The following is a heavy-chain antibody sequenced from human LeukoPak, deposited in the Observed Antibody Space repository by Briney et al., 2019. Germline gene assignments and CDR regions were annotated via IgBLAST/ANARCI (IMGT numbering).Heavy chain of an antibody. CDR3: AKSYGSGNYFDL. CDR2: ISYSGST. V-gene: IGHV4-59*01. D-gene: IGHD3-10*01. J-gene: IGHJ1*01. CDR1: GGPISSYY. Sequence: SETLSFTCTVSGGPISSYYWNWIRQPPGKGLEWLGYISYSGSTEYNPSLKSRVTISVDRSKNQFSLKLNSVTAADTAVYYCAKSYGSGNYFDLWGQGTLVTVSS.